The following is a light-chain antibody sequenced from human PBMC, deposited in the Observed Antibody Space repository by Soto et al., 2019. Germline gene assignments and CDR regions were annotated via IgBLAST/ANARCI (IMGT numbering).Light chain of an antibody. CDR1: ESVSGRQ. CDR2: GAS. V-gene: IGKV3-20*01. J-gene: IGKJ5*01. CDR3: QQYGSSPIT. Sequence: EIVLTQSPGTLSLSPGERATLSCRASESVSGRQLAWYQQKPGQAPRLLMYGASSRATGIPDRLSGSGSGTDFTLTISRLEPEDFAVYYCQQYGSSPITFGQGTRLEIK.